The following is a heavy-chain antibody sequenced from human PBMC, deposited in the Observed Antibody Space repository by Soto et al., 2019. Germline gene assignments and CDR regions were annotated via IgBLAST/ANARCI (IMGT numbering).Heavy chain of an antibody. CDR1: GFTFSSYE. D-gene: IGHD6-13*01. V-gene: IGHV3-48*03. CDR2: ISSSGSTI. Sequence: PGGSLRLSCAASGFTFSSYEMNWVRQAPGKGLEWVSYISSSGSTIYYADSVKGRFTISRDNAKNSLYLQMNSLRAEDTAVYYCASWRAAGAPDYWGQGTLVTVSS. J-gene: IGHJ4*02. CDR3: ASWRAAGAPDY.